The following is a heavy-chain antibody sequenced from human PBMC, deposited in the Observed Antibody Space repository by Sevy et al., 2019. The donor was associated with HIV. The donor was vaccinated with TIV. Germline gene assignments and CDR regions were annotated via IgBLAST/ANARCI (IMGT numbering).Heavy chain of an antibody. CDR3: AGENAWGRGYS. CDR1: GGSITSLY. CDR2: IYYNGHI. Sequence: SETLSLTCTVSGGSITSLYWNWIRQPPGKVLEWIANIYYNGHINYNPSLKSRVTLSLDTSKNQFSVRLGSVTAADTAMYYCAGENAWGRGYSWGQGTLVTVSS. D-gene: IGHD1-26*01. J-gene: IGHJ4*02. V-gene: IGHV4-59*08.